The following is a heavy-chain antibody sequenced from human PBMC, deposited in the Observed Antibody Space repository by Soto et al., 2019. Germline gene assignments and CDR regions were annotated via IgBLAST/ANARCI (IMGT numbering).Heavy chain of an antibody. CDR1: GYIIKNYW. CDR3: AASIFYYGMDV. Sequence: GESLKISCKASGYIIKNYWIGWVRQMPGQGLEWMGIIYPGDSDTKYNPSFQGQVTISADKSITTTYLQWSSLKASDTAIYYCAASIFYYGMDVWGQGTTVTVSS. J-gene: IGHJ6*02. CDR2: IYPGDSDT. V-gene: IGHV5-51*01.